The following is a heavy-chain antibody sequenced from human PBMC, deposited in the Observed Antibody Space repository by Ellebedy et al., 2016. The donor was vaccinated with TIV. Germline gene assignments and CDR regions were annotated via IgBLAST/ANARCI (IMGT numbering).Heavy chain of an antibody. Sequence: GGSLRLSCAASGFTVSSNYMNWVRQAPGKGLEWVSVIYSGGSTYYAGSVKGRFAISRDNSKNTLYLQMNSLRAKDTAVYYCARPSVSTGYYQFDFWGQGALVTVSS. CDR2: IYSGGST. V-gene: IGHV3-66*04. CDR1: GFTVSSNY. D-gene: IGHD3-22*01. CDR3: ARPSVSTGYYQFDF. J-gene: IGHJ4*02.